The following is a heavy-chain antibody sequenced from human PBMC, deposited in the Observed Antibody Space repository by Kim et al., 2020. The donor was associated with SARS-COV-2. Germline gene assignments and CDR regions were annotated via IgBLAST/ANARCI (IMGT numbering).Heavy chain of an antibody. Sequence: VKGRLTISRDNSKNTLYLQMNSLRAEDTAVYYCAKFRRGKSSLREYFDLWGRGTLVTVSS. CDR3: AKFRRGKSSLREYFDL. V-gene: IGHV3-23*01. J-gene: IGHJ2*01. D-gene: IGHD3-10*01.